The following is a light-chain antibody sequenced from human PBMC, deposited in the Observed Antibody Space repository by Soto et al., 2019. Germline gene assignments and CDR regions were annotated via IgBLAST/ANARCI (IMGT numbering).Light chain of an antibody. J-gene: IGKJ1*01. V-gene: IGKV3-20*01. CDR3: QQYGSSGT. Sequence: EMVLAQSPGTLSLSQGERATLSCRASQSVSNNYLAWYQQKPGQAPRLLIYGASNRATGIPDRFSGSGSGTDFTLTISSLETEDFAVYYCQQYGSSGTFGQVTKVDIK. CDR2: GAS. CDR1: QSVSNNY.